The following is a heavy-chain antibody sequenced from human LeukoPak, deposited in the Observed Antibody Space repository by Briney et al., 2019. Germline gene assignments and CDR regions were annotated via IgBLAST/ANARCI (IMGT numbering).Heavy chain of an antibody. Sequence: GASVKVSCKASGGTLSSYANSWVRQAPGQGLEWMGGIIPIFGTANYAQKFQGRVTITADESTSTAYMELSSLRSEDTAVYYCARGLHSYGSPYDYWGQGTLVTVSS. CDR2: IIPIFGTA. CDR1: GGTLSSYA. J-gene: IGHJ4*02. D-gene: IGHD5-18*01. CDR3: ARGLHSYGSPYDY. V-gene: IGHV1-69*13.